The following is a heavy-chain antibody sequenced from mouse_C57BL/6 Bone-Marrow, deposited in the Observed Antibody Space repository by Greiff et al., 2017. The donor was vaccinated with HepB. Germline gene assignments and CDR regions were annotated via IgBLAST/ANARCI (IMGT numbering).Heavy chain of an antibody. D-gene: IGHD2-4*01. V-gene: IGHV1-63*01. Sequence: VHLQQSGAELVRPGTSVKMSCKASGYTFTNYWIGWAKQRPGHGLEWIGDIYPGGGYTNYNEKFKGKATLTADKSSSTAYMQFSSLTSEDSAIYYCARGGYDYDWAMDYWGQGTSVTVSS. J-gene: IGHJ4*01. CDR2: IYPGGGYT. CDR3: ARGGYDYDWAMDY. CDR1: GYTFTNYW.